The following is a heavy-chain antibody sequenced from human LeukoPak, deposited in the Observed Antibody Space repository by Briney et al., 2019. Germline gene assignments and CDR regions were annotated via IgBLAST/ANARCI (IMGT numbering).Heavy chain of an antibody. Sequence: ASVKVSGKSSGGTFTSYAISWVGQAPGQGLEWMGGIIPIFGTANYAQKFQGRVRITTDESTSTAYMELSSLRSEDTAVYYCARDYGDYVGYAFDIWGQGTMVTVSS. CDR3: ARDYGDYVGYAFDI. CDR1: GGTFTSYA. V-gene: IGHV1-69*05. J-gene: IGHJ3*02. CDR2: IIPIFGTA. D-gene: IGHD4-17*01.